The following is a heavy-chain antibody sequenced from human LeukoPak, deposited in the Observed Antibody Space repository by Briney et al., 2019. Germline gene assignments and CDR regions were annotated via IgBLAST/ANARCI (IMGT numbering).Heavy chain of an antibody. V-gene: IGHV3-21*04. J-gene: IGHJ3*02. CDR3: AKGIIGSGRRGAFDI. CDR1: GFTFRSYS. CDR2: IDPSSTYI. D-gene: IGHD3-10*01. Sequence: GGSLRLSCAASGFTFRSYSMNWVRQAPGKGLEWVSAIDPSSTYIYYADSVKGRFTISRDNSKNTLYLQMNSLRAEDTAVYYCAKGIIGSGRRGAFDIWGQGTMVTVSS.